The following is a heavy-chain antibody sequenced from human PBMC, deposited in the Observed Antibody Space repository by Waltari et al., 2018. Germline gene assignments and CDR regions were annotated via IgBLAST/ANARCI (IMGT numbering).Heavy chain of an antibody. D-gene: IGHD6-19*01. Sequence: QVQLQESGPGLVKPSETLSLTCTVSGGSISSYYWSWIRQPAGKGLEWIGRIYTSGSTNYNPSLKSRVTMSVDTSKNQFSLKLSSVTAADTAVYYCAREGVAGITYYFDYWGQGTLVTVSS. J-gene: IGHJ4*02. CDR2: IYTSGST. CDR1: GGSISSYY. CDR3: AREGVAGITYYFDY. V-gene: IGHV4-4*07.